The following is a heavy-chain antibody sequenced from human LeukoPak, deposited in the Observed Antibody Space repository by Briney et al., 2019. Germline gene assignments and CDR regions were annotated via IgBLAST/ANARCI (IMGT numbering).Heavy chain of an antibody. J-gene: IGHJ4*02. CDR1: GYTFTSNY. D-gene: IGHD3-10*01. CDR3: ARRHFGSGTYVDY. V-gene: IGHV1-46*01. CDR2: ISPSGGST. Sequence: ASVKVSCKAFGYTFTSNYMHWVRQAPGQGPEWMGVISPSGGSTTYAQKFQGRVTRTRDMSTSTDYLELSSLRSDDTAVYYCARRHFGSGTYVDYWGQGTLVTVSS.